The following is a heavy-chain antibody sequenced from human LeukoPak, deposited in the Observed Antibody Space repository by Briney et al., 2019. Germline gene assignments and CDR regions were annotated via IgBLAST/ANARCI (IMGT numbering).Heavy chain of an antibody. CDR2: IYTSGST. J-gene: IGHJ5*02. D-gene: IGHD3-10*01. V-gene: IGHV4-4*07. CDR1: GGSISSYY. Sequence: PSEPLSLTCTVSGGSISSYYWSWIRQPAGKGLEWIGRIYTSGSTNYNPSLKTRVPISVNTSKNQFSLKLNSVTAADTAVYYCAREGLNMVRGVIPKEAWGWFDPWGQGTLVTVSS. CDR3: AREGLNMVRGVIPKEAWGWFDP.